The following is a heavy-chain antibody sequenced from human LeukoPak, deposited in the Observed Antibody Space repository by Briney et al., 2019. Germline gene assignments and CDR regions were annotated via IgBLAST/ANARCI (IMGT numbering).Heavy chain of an antibody. J-gene: IGHJ4*02. CDR1: RGSISSRSDY. CDR2: VYHSGGI. V-gene: IGHV4-39*01. D-gene: IGHD1-26*01. CDR3: ARQGAHGTWAFDY. Sequence: SETLSLTCTVSRGSISSRSDYWWAWIRQPPGQGLGWIGSVYHSGGIYYNPSLKSRLTISVDTSKDHFSLNLASVTAADTAVYYCARQGAHGTWAFDYWGQGTLLTVSS.